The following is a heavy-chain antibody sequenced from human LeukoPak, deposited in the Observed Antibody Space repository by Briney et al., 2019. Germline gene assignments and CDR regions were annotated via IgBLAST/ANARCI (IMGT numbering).Heavy chain of an antibody. V-gene: IGHV4-59*12. Sequence: SETLSLTCTVSGDSITGFYWNWIRQPPGKGLEWIGYIHYSGSTNYNPSLKSRVTISVGTSKNQFSLKLSSVTAADTAVYYCARDGEDGSYYAAPDAFDIWGQGTMVTVSS. D-gene: IGHD1-26*01. CDR3: ARDGEDGSYYAAPDAFDI. J-gene: IGHJ3*02. CDR1: GDSITGFY. CDR2: IHYSGST.